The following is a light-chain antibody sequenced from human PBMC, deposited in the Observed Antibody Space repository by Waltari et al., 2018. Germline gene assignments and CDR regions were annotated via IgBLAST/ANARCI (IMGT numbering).Light chain of an antibody. Sequence: DIQMTQSPTSVSASVGDRVTITCRASRGISNWLAWYQQKSGQAQKLLIDAASNLQRAVPSRFSGSGAATDFPLIINGLQPEDFATYYCQQANSFPPTVGQGTKVEIK. CDR2: AAS. CDR1: RGISNW. CDR3: QQANSFPPT. J-gene: IGKJ2*01. V-gene: IGKV1-12*01.